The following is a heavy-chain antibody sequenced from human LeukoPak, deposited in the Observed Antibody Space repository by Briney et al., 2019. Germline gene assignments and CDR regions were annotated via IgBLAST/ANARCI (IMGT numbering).Heavy chain of an antibody. CDR1: GDSFSSVTDY. J-gene: IGHJ4*02. V-gene: IGHV4-39*07. CDR3: ARDLSNYYDSSGYRE. CDR2: IYHSGST. D-gene: IGHD3-22*01. Sequence: SETLSLTCTVSGDSFSSVTDYWAWVRQPPGKGLEWIGEIYHSGSTNYNPSLKSRVTISVDKSKNQFSLKLSSVTAADTAVYYCARDLSNYYDSSGYREWGQGTLVTVSS.